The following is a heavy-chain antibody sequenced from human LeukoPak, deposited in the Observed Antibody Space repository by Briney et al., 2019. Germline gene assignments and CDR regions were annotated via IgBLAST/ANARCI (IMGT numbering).Heavy chain of an antibody. CDR3: ARIGYSSSSLDY. J-gene: IGHJ4*02. Sequence: GGSLRLSCAASGFTFSTYGMHWVRQAPGKGLEWVAVISDDGINEYYVDSVKGRFTISRDNAKNSLYLQMNSLRAEDTAVYYCARIGYSSSSLDYWGQGTLVTVSS. CDR1: GFTFSTYG. CDR2: ISDDGINE. D-gene: IGHD6-6*01. V-gene: IGHV3-30*03.